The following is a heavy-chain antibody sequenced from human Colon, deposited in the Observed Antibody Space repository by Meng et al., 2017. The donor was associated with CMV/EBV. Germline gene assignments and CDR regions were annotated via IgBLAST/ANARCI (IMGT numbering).Heavy chain of an antibody. Sequence: GESLKISCISSQFTISHLWMNWVRQAPGKGLEWVANIKQDGSEKNYVESVKGRFTISRDNAKNSLYLQMSSLKVEDTAVYYCFGGHYDRAWGHGTLVTVSS. D-gene: IGHD3-16*01. V-gene: IGHV3-7*01. CDR2: IKQDGSEK. J-gene: IGHJ5*01. CDR3: FGGHYDRA. CDR1: QFTISHLW.